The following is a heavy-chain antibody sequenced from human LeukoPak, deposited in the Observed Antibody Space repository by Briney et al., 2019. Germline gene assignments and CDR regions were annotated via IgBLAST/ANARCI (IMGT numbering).Heavy chain of an antibody. CDR3: AGGFQRRGDY. D-gene: IGHD1-1*01. J-gene: IGHJ4*02. CDR2: INHSGST. Sequence: PSETPSLTCAVYGGSFSGYYWSWIRQPPGKGLEWIGEINHSGSTNYNPSLKSRVTISVDTSKNQFSLKLSSVTAADTAVYYCAGGFQRRGDYWGQGTLVTVSS. V-gene: IGHV4-34*01. CDR1: GGSFSGYY.